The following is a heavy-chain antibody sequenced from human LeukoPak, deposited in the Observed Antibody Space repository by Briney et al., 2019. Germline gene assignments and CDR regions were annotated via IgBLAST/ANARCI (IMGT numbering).Heavy chain of an antibody. J-gene: IGHJ3*02. V-gene: IGHV3-66*01. CDR2: IDSTGST. D-gene: IGHD5-18*01. CDR3: ARRERLGYSYGRGILDI. CDR1: GILVSSNY. Sequence: GGSLRLSCVASGILVSSNYMSWVRRAPGKGLEWVSFIDSTGSTYYADSVKGRFTISRDNSRNTLYLQMNSLRVEDTAVYYCARRERLGYSYGRGILDIWGQGTMVTVSS.